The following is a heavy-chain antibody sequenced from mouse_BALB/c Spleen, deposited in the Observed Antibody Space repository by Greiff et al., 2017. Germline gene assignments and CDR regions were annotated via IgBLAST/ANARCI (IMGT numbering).Heavy chain of an antibody. J-gene: IGHJ2*01. Sequence: EVLLVESGGGLVKPGGSLKLSCAASGFTFSSYAMSWVRQSPEKRLEWVAEISSGGSYTYYPDTVTGRFTISRDNAKNTLYLEMSSLRSEDTAMYYCARDQGGWLLDYWGQGTTLTVAS. D-gene: IGHD2-3*01. CDR2: ISSGGSYT. V-gene: IGHV5-9-4*01. CDR3: ARDQGGWLLDY. CDR1: GFTFSSYA.